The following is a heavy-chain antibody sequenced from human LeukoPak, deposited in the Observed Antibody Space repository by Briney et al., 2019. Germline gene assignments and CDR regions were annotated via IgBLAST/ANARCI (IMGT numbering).Heavy chain of an antibody. V-gene: IGHV4-59*01. CDR2: INNSGGT. CDR1: GGSIRSNP. Sequence: NPSETLSLTCSVSGGSIRSNPWSWIRQPPGKGLEWIGYINNSGGTNYNPSLKSRVTISVDASKNQFSLKLSSVTAADTAVYYCARIHYDILTGYYTNAFDIWGQGTMVTVSS. D-gene: IGHD3-9*01. CDR3: ARIHYDILTGYYTNAFDI. J-gene: IGHJ3*02.